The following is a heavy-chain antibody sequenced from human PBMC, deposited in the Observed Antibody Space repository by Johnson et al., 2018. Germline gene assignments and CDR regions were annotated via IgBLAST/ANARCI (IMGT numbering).Heavy chain of an antibody. D-gene: IGHD1-1*01. Sequence: QVQLQQWGAGLFKPSETLSLTCAVYGGSFRGYSWSWIRQPPGKGLEWIGEINHSGSTNYNPSLKSRVSISLDTSQNHFSLKLSSVTAADPAGYYCAGRSERYYSYAMDVWGQGTTVTVSS. CDR2: INHSGST. V-gene: IGHV4-34*01. J-gene: IGHJ6*02. CDR1: GGSFRGYS. CDR3: AGRSERYYSYAMDV.